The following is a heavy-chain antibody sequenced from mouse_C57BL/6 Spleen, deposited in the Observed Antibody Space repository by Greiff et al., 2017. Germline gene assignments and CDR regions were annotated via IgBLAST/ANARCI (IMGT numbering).Heavy chain of an antibody. CDR3: TTDYYGSRGLFAY. D-gene: IGHD1-1*01. J-gene: IGHJ3*01. Sequence: EVKLQESGAELVRPGASVKLSCTASGFNIKDDYMHWVKQRPEQGLEWIGWIDPENGDTEYASKFQGKATITADTSSNTAYLQLSSLTSEDTAVYYCTTDYYGSRGLFAYWGQGTLVTVSA. CDR1: GFNIKDDY. V-gene: IGHV14-4*01. CDR2: IDPENGDT.